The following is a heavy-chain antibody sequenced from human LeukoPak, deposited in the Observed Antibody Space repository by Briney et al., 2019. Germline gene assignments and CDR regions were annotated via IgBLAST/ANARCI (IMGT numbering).Heavy chain of an antibody. V-gene: IGHV4-39*07. CDR2: INHSGST. CDR1: GGSISSSSYY. J-gene: IGHJ4*02. Sequence: SETLSLTCTVSGGSISSSSYYWGWIRQPPGKGLEWIGEINHSGSTNYNPSLKSRVTISVDTSKNQFSLKLSSVTAADTAVYYCARGLYDFWSGYQSGFDYWGQGTLVTVSS. D-gene: IGHD3-3*01. CDR3: ARGLYDFWSGYQSGFDY.